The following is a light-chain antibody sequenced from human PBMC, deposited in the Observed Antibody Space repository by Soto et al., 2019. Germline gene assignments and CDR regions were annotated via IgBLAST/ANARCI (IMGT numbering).Light chain of an antibody. CDR2: GSS. CDR3: QQYGSSAYT. CDR1: QSVSSCY. Sequence: ELVLTQSPGTLPLSPGERATLSCRASQSVSSCYLAWYQQKPGQAPRLLIYGSSSRATGIPDRYRGSGSGTALTLTLSRLETDDLAVYYCQQYGSSAYTLRPGTQMEIK. V-gene: IGKV3-20*01. J-gene: IGKJ2*01.